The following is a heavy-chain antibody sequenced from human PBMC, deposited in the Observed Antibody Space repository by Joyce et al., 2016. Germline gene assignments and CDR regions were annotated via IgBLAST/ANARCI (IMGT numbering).Heavy chain of an antibody. CDR1: GGTFSSQT. CDR3: ARGRGATIGRDLQF. D-gene: IGHD5-24*01. CDR2: IIPIFATT. V-gene: IGHV1-69*01. J-gene: IGHJ1*01. Sequence: QVFLEQSGAEVKKPGSSVKVSCKASGGTFSSQTINWLRQAPGQGLEWMGVIIPIFATTNDAQKFQGRVAITADDSTATTSLELSSLRSDDTAVYYCARGRGATIGRDLQFWGQGTRLTVSS.